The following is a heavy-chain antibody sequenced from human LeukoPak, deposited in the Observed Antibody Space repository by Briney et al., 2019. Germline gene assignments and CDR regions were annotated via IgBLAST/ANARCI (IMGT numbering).Heavy chain of an antibody. V-gene: IGHV1-18*01. J-gene: IGHJ4*02. CDR3: ARDPSLPKAVAGILPPLDY. CDR1: GYTFTSYG. D-gene: IGHD6-19*01. Sequence: ASVKVSCKASGYTFTSYGISWVRQAPGQGLEWMGWISAYNGNTNYAQKLQGRVTMTTDTSTSTAYMELRSLRSDDTAVYYCARDPSLPKAVAGILPPLDYWGQGTLVTVSS. CDR2: ISAYNGNT.